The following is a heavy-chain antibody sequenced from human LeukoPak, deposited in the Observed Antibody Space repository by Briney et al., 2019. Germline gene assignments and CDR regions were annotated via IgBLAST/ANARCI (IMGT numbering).Heavy chain of an antibody. CDR1: GYTFTGYY. CDR2: INPNSGDT. CDR3: ARVGRERYYYYYMDV. Sequence: ASVKVSCKASGYTFTGYYIHWVRQAPGQGLEWMGWINPNSGDTKYAQKFQGRVTMTRDTSISTAYMDLSRLRSDDTAVYYCARVGRERYYYYYMDVWGKGTAVTVSS. J-gene: IGHJ6*03. D-gene: IGHD1-1*01. V-gene: IGHV1-2*02.